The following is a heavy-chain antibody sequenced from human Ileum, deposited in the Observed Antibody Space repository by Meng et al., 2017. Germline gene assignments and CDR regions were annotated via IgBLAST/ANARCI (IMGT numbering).Heavy chain of an antibody. V-gene: IGHV3-33*01. CDR2: IWYDGSKK. Sequence: GQVVGSGGGWAQPGRSLRLCCATSGFTFSGYGFHWVRQAPGKGLEWVAVIWYDGSKKLYADSVKGRFTISRDNSKNTLYLQMDSLRVEDTAVYYCARDIGTVGFHLDYWGQGTLVTVSS. CDR1: GFTFSGYG. D-gene: IGHD1-26*01. J-gene: IGHJ4*02. CDR3: ARDIGTVGFHLDY.